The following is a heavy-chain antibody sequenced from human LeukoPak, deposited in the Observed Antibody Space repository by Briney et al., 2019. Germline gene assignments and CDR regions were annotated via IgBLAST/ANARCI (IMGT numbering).Heavy chain of an antibody. Sequence: SQTLSLTCTVSGGSISRDDYYWSWIRQPPGKGLEWIGYIFYSESTYYNPSLKSRITISVDTSKNQFSLKLSSVTAADTAVYYCAREFYGSGSYAPYYYYYGMDVWGQGTTVTVSS. D-gene: IGHD3-10*01. CDR2: IFYSEST. V-gene: IGHV4-30-4*01. J-gene: IGHJ6*02. CDR1: GGSISRDDYY. CDR3: AREFYGSGSYAPYYYYYGMDV.